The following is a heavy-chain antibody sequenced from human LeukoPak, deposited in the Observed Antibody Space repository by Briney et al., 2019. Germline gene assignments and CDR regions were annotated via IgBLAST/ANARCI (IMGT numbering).Heavy chain of an antibody. CDR3: AKADYIVVVPAAVDY. CDR1: GFTFSSYA. CDR2: ISGSGGST. Sequence: GGSLRLSCAASGFTFSSYAMSWVRQAPGKGLEWVSAISGSGGSTYYADSVKGRFTISRDNSKNTLCPQMNSLRAEDTAVYYCAKADYIVVVPAAVDYWGQGTLVTVSS. D-gene: IGHD2-2*01. J-gene: IGHJ4*02. V-gene: IGHV3-23*01.